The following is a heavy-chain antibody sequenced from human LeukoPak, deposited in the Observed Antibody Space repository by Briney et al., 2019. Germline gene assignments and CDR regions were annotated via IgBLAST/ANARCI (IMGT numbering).Heavy chain of an antibody. CDR3: ARDLPLPAVTTYYYYGMDV. J-gene: IGHJ6*02. D-gene: IGHD4-17*01. V-gene: IGHV3-30*03. CDR1: GFXFSTFG. Sequence: GRSLSLSCAASGFXFSTFGIHWVRQAPGKGLEWVALISYDGSNKYYADSVKGRFTISRDNSKNTLYLHVTSLRAEDTAVYYCARDLPLPAVTTYYYYGMDVWGQGTTVTVSS. CDR2: ISYDGSNK.